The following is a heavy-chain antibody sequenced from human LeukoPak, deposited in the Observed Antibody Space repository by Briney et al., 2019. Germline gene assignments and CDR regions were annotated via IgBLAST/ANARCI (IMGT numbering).Heavy chain of an antibody. CDR3: ARVTGDYDFWSGLYFDY. V-gene: IGHV3-66*01. J-gene: IGHJ4*02. Sequence: GGSLRLSCAASGSSVSNFYMSWVRQAPGKGLEWVSVIYTSGTTYYSDSVKGRFTISRDNSKNTLYLQMNSLRAEDTAVYYCARVTGDYDFWSGLYFDYWGQGALLTVSS. D-gene: IGHD3-3*01. CDR1: GSSVSNFY. CDR2: IYTSGTT.